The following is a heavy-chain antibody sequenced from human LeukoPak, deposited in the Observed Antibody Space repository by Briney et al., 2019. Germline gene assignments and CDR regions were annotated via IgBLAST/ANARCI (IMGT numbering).Heavy chain of an antibody. CDR2: MSTSGGST. CDR3: AKDRLTYCSGGSCYGFDY. V-gene: IGHV3-23*01. D-gene: IGHD2-15*01. CDR1: PLIFSSYA. Sequence: GGSLRLSRVATPLIFSSYAMSWVPQAPGMRVGWVSTMSTSGGSTYYADSVKGRFTISRDNSKNTLYLQMNSLRAEDTAVYYCAKDRLTYCSGGSCYGFDYWGQGTLVTVPS. J-gene: IGHJ4*02.